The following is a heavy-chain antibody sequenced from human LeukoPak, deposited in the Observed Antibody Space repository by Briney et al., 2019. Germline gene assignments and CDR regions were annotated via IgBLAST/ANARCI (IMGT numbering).Heavy chain of an antibody. Sequence: QPGGSLRLFCTASGFTFSSYWMHWVRQAPGKGLVWVSRINSDGGSTSYADSVKGRFTISRDNAKNTLYLQMNSLRAEDTAVYYCARRIQGMAPYYFDYWGQGTLVTVSS. D-gene: IGHD5-24*01. CDR2: INSDGGST. J-gene: IGHJ4*02. V-gene: IGHV3-74*01. CDR3: ARRIQGMAPYYFDY. CDR1: GFTFSSYW.